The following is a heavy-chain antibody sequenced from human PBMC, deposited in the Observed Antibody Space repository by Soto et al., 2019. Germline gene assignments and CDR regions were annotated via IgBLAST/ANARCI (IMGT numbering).Heavy chain of an antibody. D-gene: IGHD3-10*01. Sequence: SETLSLSCAVCRASISSRKWWRWVHQSPGKGLEWVGEIYHSGSTNYNPSLKSRVTISIDKSKNQFSLNLTSVTAADTAVYYCASKFGELLADAFDIWGQGTMVTVSS. J-gene: IGHJ3*02. CDR1: RASISSRKW. CDR2: IYHSGST. V-gene: IGHV4-4*02. CDR3: ASKFGELLADAFDI.